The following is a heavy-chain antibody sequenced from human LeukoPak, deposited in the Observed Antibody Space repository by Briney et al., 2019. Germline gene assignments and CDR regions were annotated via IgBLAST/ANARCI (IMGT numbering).Heavy chain of an antibody. J-gene: IGHJ4*02. CDR2: ISGRSDYI. CDR1: GLTFSTYS. V-gene: IGHV3-21*06. CDR3: ARGLSSSWRTFDY. D-gene: IGHD6-13*01. Sequence: PGGSLRLSCAASGLTFSTYSVTWVRQAPGKGLEWVSSISGRSDYIYYADSVKGRFTISRDNAKNSLYLQMNSLRAEDTAVYYCARGLSSSWRTFDYWGQGTLVTVSS.